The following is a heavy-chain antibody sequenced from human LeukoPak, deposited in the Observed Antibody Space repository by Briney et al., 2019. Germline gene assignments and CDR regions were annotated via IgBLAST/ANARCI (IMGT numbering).Heavy chain of an antibody. CDR3: ARDGGRDSGSYYKDC. D-gene: IGHD1-26*01. CDR1: GGSFSGYY. V-gene: IGHV4-34*01. Sequence: SETLSLTCAVYGGSFSGYYWSWIRQPPGKGLEWIGEINHSGSTNYNPSLKSRVTMSVDTSKNQFSLKLSSVTAADTAVYYCARDGGRDSGSYYKDCWGQGTLVTVSS. CDR2: INHSGST. J-gene: IGHJ4*02.